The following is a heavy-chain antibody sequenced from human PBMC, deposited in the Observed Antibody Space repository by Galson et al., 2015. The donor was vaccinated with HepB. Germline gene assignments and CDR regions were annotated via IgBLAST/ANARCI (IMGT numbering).Heavy chain of an antibody. Sequence: SVKVSCKASGYTFTSYGISWVRQAPGQGLEWMGWISAYNGNTNYAQKPQGRVTMTTDTSTSRAYMELRSLRSDDTAVYYCARRGAVAGTNYYYGMDVWGQGTTVTVSS. CDR3: ARRGAVAGTNYYYGMDV. D-gene: IGHD6-19*01. J-gene: IGHJ6*02. V-gene: IGHV1-18*01. CDR2: ISAYNGNT. CDR1: GYTFTSYG.